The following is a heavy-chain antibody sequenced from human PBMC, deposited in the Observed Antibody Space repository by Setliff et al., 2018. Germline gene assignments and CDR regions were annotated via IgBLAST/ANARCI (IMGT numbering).Heavy chain of an antibody. CDR3: ARVADGSGSFYLGFDY. CDR2: IFHSGST. J-gene: IGHJ4*02. CDR1: GDSISSGSYY. Sequence: SETLSLTCTVSGDSISSGSYYWNWIRQHPEKGLEWLGYIFHSGSTHYNSSHRSRITISIDTSKNHFSLELNSVTAADSAVYYCARVADGSGSFYLGFDYWGQGILVTVSS. V-gene: IGHV4-31*03. D-gene: IGHD3-10*01.